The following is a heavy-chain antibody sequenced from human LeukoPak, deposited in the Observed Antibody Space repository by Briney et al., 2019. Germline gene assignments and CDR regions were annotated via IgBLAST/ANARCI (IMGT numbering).Heavy chain of an antibody. CDR3: AKEGSVCTNGICRYIDY. CDR2: ISYDGSNK. CDR1: GFTFSSYG. D-gene: IGHD2-8*01. Sequence: GRSLRLSCAASGFTFSSYGMHWVRQAPGKGLEWVAVISYDGSNKYYADSVKGRFTISRDNAKNSLYLQMNSLRAEDTALYYCAKEGSVCTNGICRYIDYWGQGTLVTVSS. J-gene: IGHJ4*02. V-gene: IGHV3-30*18.